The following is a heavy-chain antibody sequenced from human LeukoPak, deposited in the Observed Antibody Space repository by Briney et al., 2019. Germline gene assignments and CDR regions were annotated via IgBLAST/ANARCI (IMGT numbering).Heavy chain of an antibody. Sequence: SETLSLTCSVSGASFSLYYWSWIRQPPGKGLEWIGYIYYSGSTYYTPSLKSRVIISVDTSKNQYSLKLSSVTAADTAVYYCASYYGSGVYLDYWGQGTLVTVSS. CDR1: GASFSLYY. D-gene: IGHD3-10*01. V-gene: IGHV4-30-4*01. CDR2: IYYSGST. CDR3: ASYYGSGVYLDY. J-gene: IGHJ4*02.